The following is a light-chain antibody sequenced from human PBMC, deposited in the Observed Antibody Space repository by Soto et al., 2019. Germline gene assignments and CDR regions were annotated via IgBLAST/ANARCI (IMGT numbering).Light chain of an antibody. J-gene: IGKJ1*01. Sequence: EIVLTQSPGTLSLSPGERATLSCRACQSVRSDYLAWYQQKPGQAPRLHIYGASTRATGIPDRFTGSGSGTDFTLTISRLEPEDFAVYYCQQYGSSPRTFGQGTKVEIK. V-gene: IGKV3-20*01. CDR3: QQYGSSPRT. CDR2: GAS. CDR1: QSVRSDY.